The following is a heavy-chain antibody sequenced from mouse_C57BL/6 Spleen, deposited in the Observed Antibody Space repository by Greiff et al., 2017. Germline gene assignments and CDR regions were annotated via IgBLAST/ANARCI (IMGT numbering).Heavy chain of an antibody. Sequence: QVQLQQSGAELVRPGTSVKVSCKASGYAFTNYLIEWVKQRPGQGLEWIGVINPGSGGTNYNEKFKGKATLTADKSSSTAYMQLSSLTSEDSAVYFGARRGTTAYYFDYWGQGTTLTVSS. V-gene: IGHV1-54*01. D-gene: IGHD1-2*01. CDR2: INPGSGGT. CDR3: ARRGTTAYYFDY. J-gene: IGHJ2*01. CDR1: GYAFTNYL.